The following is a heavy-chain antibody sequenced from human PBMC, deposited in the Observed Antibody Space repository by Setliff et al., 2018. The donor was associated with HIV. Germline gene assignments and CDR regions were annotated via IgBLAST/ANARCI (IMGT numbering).Heavy chain of an antibody. CDR2: TRNRANNYIT. V-gene: IGHV3-72*01. CDR3: VRAAAGLDV. CDR1: GFSLSDYY. Sequence: SCAVSGFSLSDYYMDWVRQAPGKGLEWVGRTRNRANNYITDYATSVQGRFTISRDYSKDSLFLQMDNLETEDTAVYYCVRAAAGLDVWSQGIRVTVSS. J-gene: IGHJ4*02.